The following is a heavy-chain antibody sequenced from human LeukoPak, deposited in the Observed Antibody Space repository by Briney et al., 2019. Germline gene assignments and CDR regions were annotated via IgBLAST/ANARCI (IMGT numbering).Heavy chain of an antibody. V-gene: IGHV1-69*04. CDR2: IIPILGIA. Sequence: RASVKVSCKASGGTFSSYAISWVRQAPGQGLEWMGRIIPILGIANYAQKFQGRVTITADKSTSTAYMELSSLRSEDTAVYYCARFPAPWLRPAKKDAFDIWGQGTVVTVSS. D-gene: IGHD3-9*01. CDR1: GGTFSSYA. CDR3: ARFPAPWLRPAKKDAFDI. J-gene: IGHJ3*02.